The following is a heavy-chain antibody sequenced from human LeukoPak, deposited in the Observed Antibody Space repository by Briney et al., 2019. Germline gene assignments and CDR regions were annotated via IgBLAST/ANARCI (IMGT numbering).Heavy chain of an antibody. J-gene: IGHJ4*02. CDR2: IWSDGSKK. CDR1: GFIFSHYG. D-gene: IGHD4-11*01. Sequence: PGGSLRLSCAASGFIFSHYGMQWVRQAPDKGLECVAVIWSDGSKKYYADSVKGRFTISRDNFKNTASLQMNSLRTGDTAVYYWAKDAQRGFDYSNSLEHWGQGSRVTVSS. V-gene: IGHV3-33*06. CDR3: AKDAQRGFDYSNSLEH.